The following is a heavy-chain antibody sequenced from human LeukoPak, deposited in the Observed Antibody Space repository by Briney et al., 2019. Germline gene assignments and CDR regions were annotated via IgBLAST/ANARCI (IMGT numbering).Heavy chain of an antibody. Sequence: ASVKVSCKASGYTFTSYGISWVRQAPGQGLGWMGWISAYNGNTNYAQKLQGRVTMTTDTSTSTAYMALRSLRSDDTAVYYCARAAPYYDFWSGYYRNDNWVDPWGQGTLVTVSS. CDR2: ISAYNGNT. CDR3: ARAAPYYDFWSGYYRNDNWVDP. D-gene: IGHD3-3*01. V-gene: IGHV1-18*01. CDR1: GYTFTSYG. J-gene: IGHJ5*02.